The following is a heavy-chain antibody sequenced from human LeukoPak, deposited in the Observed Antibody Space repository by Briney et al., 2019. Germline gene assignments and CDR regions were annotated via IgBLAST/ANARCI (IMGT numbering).Heavy chain of an antibody. J-gene: IGHJ4*02. CDR2: INHSGST. Sequence: SETLSLTCAVYGGSFSGYYWSWIRQPPGKGLEWIGEINHSGSTNYNPSLKSRVTISVDTSKNQFSLKLSSVTAADTAVYYCARQERYFDWLSPPFDYWGQGTLVTVSS. V-gene: IGHV4-34*01. D-gene: IGHD3-9*01. CDR1: GGSFSGYY. CDR3: ARQERYFDWLSPPFDY.